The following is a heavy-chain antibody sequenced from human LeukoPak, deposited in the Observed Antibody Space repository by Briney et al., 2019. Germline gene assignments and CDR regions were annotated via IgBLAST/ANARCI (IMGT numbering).Heavy chain of an antibody. V-gene: IGHV3-7*01. J-gene: IGHJ3*01. CDR3: VRDYGG. D-gene: IGHD3-10*01. CDR1: DFIFGNYW. Sequence: GGSLRLSCAASDFIFGNYWMSWVRQAPGEGPEWVASIKQDGSEKNYVDSVKGRFPISRDNAKNSLYLQLKSLRVEDTAVYYCVRDYGGWGQGTMVTVSS. CDR2: IKQDGSEK.